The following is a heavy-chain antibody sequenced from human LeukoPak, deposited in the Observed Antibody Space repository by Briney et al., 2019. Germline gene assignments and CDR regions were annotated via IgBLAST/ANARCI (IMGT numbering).Heavy chain of an antibody. Sequence: GGSLRLSCAASGFTFSSYSMNWVRQAPGKGLEWVSSISSSSSYIYYADSVKGRFTISIDNAKNSLYLQMNSLRAEDTAVYYCARDSGDSSGWYGMDYYYYYGMDVWGQGTTVTVSS. V-gene: IGHV3-21*01. J-gene: IGHJ6*02. CDR2: ISSSSSYI. CDR3: ARDSGDSSGWYGMDYYYYYGMDV. D-gene: IGHD6-19*01. CDR1: GFTFSSYS.